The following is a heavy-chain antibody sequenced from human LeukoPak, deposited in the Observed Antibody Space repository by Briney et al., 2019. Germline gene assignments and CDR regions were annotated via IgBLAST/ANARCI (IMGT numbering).Heavy chain of an antibody. D-gene: IGHD6-13*01. V-gene: IGHV3-48*03. J-gene: IGHJ6*02. CDR3: ARDLGYSSSWYYYYGMDV. Sequence: PGGSLRLSCAASGFTFSSYETNWVRQAPGKGLEWVSYISSSGSTIYYADSVKGRFTISRDNAKNSLYLQMNSLRAEDTAVYYCARDLGYSSSWYYYYGMDVWGQGTTVTVSS. CDR2: ISSSGSTI. CDR1: GFTFSSYE.